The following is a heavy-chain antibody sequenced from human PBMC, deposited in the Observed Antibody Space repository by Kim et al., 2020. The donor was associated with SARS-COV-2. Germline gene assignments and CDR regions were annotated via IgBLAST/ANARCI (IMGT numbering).Heavy chain of an antibody. CDR2: ISSDGERK. CDR1: GFRFRLYT. D-gene: IGHD1-26*01. Sequence: GGSLRLSCAGSGFRFRLYTVYWVRQAPGKGLESVAVISSDGERKTYSDSVKGRFTVSRDNSQNMVYLQMNSLRLGDSAVYFCARDMLRTGSLDVWGQGSTVIVSS. CDR3: ARDMLRTGSLDV. V-gene: IGHV3-30*10. J-gene: IGHJ6*02.